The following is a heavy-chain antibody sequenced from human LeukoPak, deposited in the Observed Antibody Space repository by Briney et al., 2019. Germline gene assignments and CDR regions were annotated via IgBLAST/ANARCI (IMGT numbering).Heavy chain of an antibody. J-gene: IGHJ3*02. CDR2: ISSSGSTI. V-gene: IGHV3-48*03. D-gene: IGHD1-26*01. CDR1: GFTFSSYE. CDR3: ARDSGSVDAFDI. Sequence: GGSLRLSCAASGFTFSSYEMNWVRQAPGKGLEWVSYISSSGSTIYYADSVKGRFTISRDNSKNTLYLQMNSLRAEDTAVYYCARDSGSVDAFDIWGQGTMVTVSS.